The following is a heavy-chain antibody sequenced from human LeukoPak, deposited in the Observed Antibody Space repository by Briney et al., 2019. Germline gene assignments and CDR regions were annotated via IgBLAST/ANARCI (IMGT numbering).Heavy chain of an antibody. CDR3: ARVAAAGTSFDY. Sequence: SVTVSCKASGYTFTSYGISWVRQAPGQGLEWMGGIIPIFGTANYAQKFQGRVTITADESTSTAYMELSSLRSEDTAVYYCARVAAAGTSFDYWGQGTLVTVSS. CDR1: GYTFTSYG. V-gene: IGHV1-69*13. J-gene: IGHJ4*02. CDR2: IIPIFGTA. D-gene: IGHD6-13*01.